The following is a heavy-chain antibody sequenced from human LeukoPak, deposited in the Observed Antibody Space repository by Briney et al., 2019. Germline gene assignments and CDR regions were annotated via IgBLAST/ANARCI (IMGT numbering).Heavy chain of an antibody. CDR3: ASRSVSKCFDY. CDR1: GFTFSSYA. CDR2: ISYDGSNK. D-gene: IGHD2-2*01. Sequence: GGSLRLSCAASGFTFSSYAMHWVRQAPGKGLEWVAVISYDGSNKYYADSVKGRFTISRDNSKNTLYLQMNSLRAEDTAVYYCASRSVSKCFDYWGQGTLVTVSS. J-gene: IGHJ4*02. V-gene: IGHV3-30*04.